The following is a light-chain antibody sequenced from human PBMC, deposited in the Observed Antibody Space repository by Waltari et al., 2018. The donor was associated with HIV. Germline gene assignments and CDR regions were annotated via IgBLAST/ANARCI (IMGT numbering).Light chain of an antibody. CDR2: FAA. CDR3: MEALEGT. J-gene: IGKJ1*01. Sequence: DIVMTQSPLALAVTPGEPASISCRSSRSLLQSNVYNYLAWYLQKPGQFPQLLIYFAANRASGAPDRVSGSGSGRDFTLKLSRVEAEDVGVYYCMEALEGTFGQGTKVEI. V-gene: IGKV2-28*01. CDR1: RSLLQSNVYNY.